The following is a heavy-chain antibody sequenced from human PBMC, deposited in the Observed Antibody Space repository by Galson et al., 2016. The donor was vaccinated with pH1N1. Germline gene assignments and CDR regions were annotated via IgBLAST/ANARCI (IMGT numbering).Heavy chain of an antibody. CDR2: IIPIFGTA. CDR1: GGTFSSYA. V-gene: IGHV1-69*13. J-gene: IGHJ3*02. Sequence: SVKVSCKASGGTFSSYAINWARQAPGQGLEWMGGIIPIFGTANYAQKFQGRVTITADESTSTAYMELSSLRSEDTAVYYCASPSRPPREIHLWSPNDAFDIWGQGTMVTVSS. D-gene: IGHD5-18*01. CDR3: ASPSRPPREIHLWSPNDAFDI.